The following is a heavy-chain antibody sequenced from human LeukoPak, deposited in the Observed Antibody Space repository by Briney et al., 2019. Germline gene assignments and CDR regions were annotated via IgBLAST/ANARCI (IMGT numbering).Heavy chain of an antibody. D-gene: IGHD3-10*01. Sequence: PSQTLSLTCTVSGGSISSGSYYWSWIRQPAGKGLEWIGRIYTSGSTNYNPSLKSRVTISVDTSKNQFSLKLSSVTAADTAVYYCARDEGSGSYAQVDAFDIWGQGTMVTVSS. CDR1: GGSISSGSYY. V-gene: IGHV4-61*02. J-gene: IGHJ3*02. CDR2: IYTSGST. CDR3: ARDEGSGSYAQVDAFDI.